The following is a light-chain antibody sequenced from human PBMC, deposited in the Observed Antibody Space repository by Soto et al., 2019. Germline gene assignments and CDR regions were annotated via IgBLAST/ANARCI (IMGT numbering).Light chain of an antibody. V-gene: IGLV1-40*01. J-gene: IGLJ1*01. CDR2: GNS. Sequence: QSVLTQPPSVSGAPGQRVTISCTGSSSNIGAGYDVHWYQQLPGTAPKLLIYGNSNRPSGVPDRFSGSKSGTSASLAITGLQAEYEADYDCQSYDSSLSGCVFGTGTKVT. CDR1: SSNIGAGYD. CDR3: QSYDSSLSGCV.